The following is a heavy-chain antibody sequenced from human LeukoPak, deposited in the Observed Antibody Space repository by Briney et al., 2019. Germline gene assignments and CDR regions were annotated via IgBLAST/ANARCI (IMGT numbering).Heavy chain of an antibody. V-gene: IGHV3-73*01. CDR1: GFTFSGSA. D-gene: IGHD3-10*01. CDR3: ALTYYYGSGSNKASDY. Sequence: PGGSLRLSCAASGFTFSGSAMHWVRQASGKGLEWVGRIRSKANSYATAYAASVKGRFTISRDDSKNTAYLQMNSLKTEDTDVYYCALTYYYGSGSNKASDYWGQGTLVTVSS. CDR2: IRSKANSYAT. J-gene: IGHJ4*02.